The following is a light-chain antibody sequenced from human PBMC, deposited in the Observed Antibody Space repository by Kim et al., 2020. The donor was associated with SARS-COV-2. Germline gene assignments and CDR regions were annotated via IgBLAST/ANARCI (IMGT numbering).Light chain of an antibody. V-gene: IGKV3-20*01. J-gene: IGKJ4*01. CDR3: QQYGSSPPLT. CDR1: QSVSSSY. Sequence: PGESATLSCRASQSVSSSYLAWYQQKPGQAPGLLIYGASSRATGIPDRFSGSGSGTDFTLTISRLEPEDFAVYYCQQYGSSPPLTFGGGTKVDIK. CDR2: GAS.